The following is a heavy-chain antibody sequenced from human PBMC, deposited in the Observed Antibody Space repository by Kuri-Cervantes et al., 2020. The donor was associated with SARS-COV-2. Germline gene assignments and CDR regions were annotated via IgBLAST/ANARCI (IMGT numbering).Heavy chain of an antibody. CDR1: GASISSDY. CDR3: ARSGRDGTFDY. J-gene: IGHJ4*02. Sequence: GSLRLSCTVSGASISSDYWSWIRQSPGKGLEWIGYIYYIGSTNYNPSLKSRVTISVDTSKNQFSLKLSSVTAADTAVYYCARSGRDGTFDYWGQGTLVTVSS. D-gene: IGHD6-13*01. V-gene: IGHV4-59*08. CDR2: IYYIGST.